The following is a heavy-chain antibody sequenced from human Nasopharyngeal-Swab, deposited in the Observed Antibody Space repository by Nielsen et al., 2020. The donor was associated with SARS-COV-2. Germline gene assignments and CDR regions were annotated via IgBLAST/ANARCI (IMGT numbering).Heavy chain of an antibody. D-gene: IGHD3-22*01. J-gene: IGHJ4*02. CDR3: ASPRGYYDSSGAFDY. Sequence: GESLKISCAASGFTFSSYSMNWVRQAPGKGLEWVSSISSSSSYIYYADSVKGRFTISRDNAKNSLCLQMNSLRAEDTAVYYCASPRGYYDSSGAFDYWGQGTLVTVSS. CDR1: GFTFSSYS. V-gene: IGHV3-21*01. CDR2: ISSSSSYI.